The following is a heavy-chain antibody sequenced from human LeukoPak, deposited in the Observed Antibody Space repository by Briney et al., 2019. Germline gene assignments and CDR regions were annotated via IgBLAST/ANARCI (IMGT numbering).Heavy chain of an antibody. Sequence: ASVKVSCKASGYTFTSYYMHWVRQAPGQGLEWMGIINPTTGDTTYAQKFQGRLTMNRDMSTSTVYMELSSLTSEDTAVFYCARYGFSAVWQGGWHAFDIWGQGTVVTVSS. CDR2: INPTTGDT. J-gene: IGHJ3*02. CDR1: GYTFTSYY. CDR3: ARYGFSAVWQGGWHAFDI. D-gene: IGHD2-15*01. V-gene: IGHV1-46*01.